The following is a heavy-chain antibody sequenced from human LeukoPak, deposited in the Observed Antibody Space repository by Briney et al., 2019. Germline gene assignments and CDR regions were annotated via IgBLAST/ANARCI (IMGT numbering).Heavy chain of an antibody. CDR1: GGSFSGYY. D-gene: IGHD2-2*01. V-gene: IGHV4-34*01. CDR2: SNHSGST. J-gene: IGHJ6*03. Sequence: SETLSLTCAVSGGSFSGYYWSWIRQPPGKGLEWIGESNHSGSTNYNPSLNSRVTISVDTSKNQFSLKLSSVTAADTAVYYCARRFVKALTGSTRRYYYYYYMDVWGKGTTVTVSS. CDR3: ARRFVKALTGSTRRYYYYYYMDV.